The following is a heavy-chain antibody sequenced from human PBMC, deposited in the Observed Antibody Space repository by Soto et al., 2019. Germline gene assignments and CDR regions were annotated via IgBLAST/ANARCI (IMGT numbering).Heavy chain of an antibody. Sequence: QVQLVESGGGVVQPGRSLRLSCAASGFTFSSYGMHWVRQAPGKGLEWVAVIWYDGSNKYYADSVKGRFTISRDNSKNTLYLQMNSLRAEDTAVYYCARGGWNGALLALDYWGQGTLVTVSS. D-gene: IGHD3-3*02. V-gene: IGHV3-33*01. CDR3: ARGGWNGALLALDY. CDR2: IWYDGSNK. CDR1: GFTFSSYG. J-gene: IGHJ4*02.